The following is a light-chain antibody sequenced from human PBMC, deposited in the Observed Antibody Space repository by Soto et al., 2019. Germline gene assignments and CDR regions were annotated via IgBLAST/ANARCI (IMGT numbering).Light chain of an antibody. V-gene: IGKV2D-29*02. CDR2: EVS. CDR3: MKSTQLPPP. CDR1: QSLLHITGETF. J-gene: IGKJ5*01. Sequence: DVVMTQTPLSLSVAPGQPASISCKSSQSLLHITGETFLFWYLQKPGQSPQLLIYEVSTRVSGVPDRLSGSGSGTDFTIEISRVATDDLAIYYCMKSTQLPPPFGQVTPLEIK.